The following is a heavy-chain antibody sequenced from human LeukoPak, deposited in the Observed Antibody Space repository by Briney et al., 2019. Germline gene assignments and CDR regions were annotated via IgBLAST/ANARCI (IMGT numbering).Heavy chain of an antibody. CDR1: GFSFRDAY. D-gene: IGHD1-1*01. V-gene: IGHV3-15*01. J-gene: IGHJ4*02. Sequence: GASLRLSCTTSGFSFRDAYMSWVRQAPGKGLEWVGRVKSRADGGSTDYAGPVKGRFRISRGDSKNTVSLGMDSLKMDDTAVYYCTTDRTTRNGFFDYWGQGTLVIVSS. CDR2: VKSRADGGST. CDR3: TTDRTTRNGFFDY.